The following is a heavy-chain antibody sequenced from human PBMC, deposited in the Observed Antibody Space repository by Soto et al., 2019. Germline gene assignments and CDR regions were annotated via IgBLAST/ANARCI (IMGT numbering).Heavy chain of an antibody. Sequence: QITLKESGPTLVKPTQTLTLTCTFSGFSLSTSGVGVGWIRQPPGKALEWLALIYWDDDKRYSPSLRSRLTISKGTSKNQVVLTMTNMDPVDTATYYCIQSRCGGDCLQSDASHYYYGMDVWGQGTTVTVSS. V-gene: IGHV2-5*02. J-gene: IGHJ6*02. D-gene: IGHD2-21*02. CDR1: GFSLSTSGVG. CDR2: IYWDDDK. CDR3: IQSRCGGDCLQSDASHYYYGMDV.